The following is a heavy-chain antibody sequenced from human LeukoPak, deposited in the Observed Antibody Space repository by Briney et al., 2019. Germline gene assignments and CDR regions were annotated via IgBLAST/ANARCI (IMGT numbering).Heavy chain of an antibody. V-gene: IGHV3-30-3*01. Sequence: GRSLRLSCAASGFTFSSYAMHWVRQAPGKGLEWVAVISYDGSNKYYADSVKGRFTISRDNSKNTLYLQMNSLGAEDTAVYYCAKGTVGLYYDFWSGYSGVTHGYFDYWGQGTLVTVSS. D-gene: IGHD3-3*01. CDR1: GFTFSSYA. CDR3: AKGTVGLYYDFWSGYSGVTHGYFDY. J-gene: IGHJ4*02. CDR2: ISYDGSNK.